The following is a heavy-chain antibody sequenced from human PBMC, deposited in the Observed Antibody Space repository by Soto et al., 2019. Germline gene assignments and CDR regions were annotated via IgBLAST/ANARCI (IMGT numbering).Heavy chain of an antibody. CDR2: ISPYSGET. D-gene: IGHD6-19*01. V-gene: IGHV1-18*04. J-gene: IGHJ4*02. CDR3: ARGPVAGSDF. CDR1: GYTFTSYD. Sequence: GASVKVSCKASGYTFTSYDIVWVRQAPGQGLEWMGWISPYSGETRYAEKFQDRVTLTTDTSTKTAYMDLRNLKSDDTAVYWCARGPVAGSDFWGQGTLVTVSS.